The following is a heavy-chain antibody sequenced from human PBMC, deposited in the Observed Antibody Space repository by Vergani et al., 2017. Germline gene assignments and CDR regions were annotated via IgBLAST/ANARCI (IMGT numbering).Heavy chain of an antibody. J-gene: IGHJ6*02. CDR3: ARVDRGIYYGMDV. V-gene: IGHV4-38-2*01. CDR1: GFSIDNGYY. D-gene: IGHD2-15*01. Sequence: QVQLQESGPGLVKPSETLSLTCAVSGFSIDNGYYWDWIRQPPGKGLEWIGSIYYSGSTYYNPSLKSRVTISVDTSKNQFSLKLSSVTAADTAVYYCARVDRGIYYGMDVWGQGTTVTVSS. CDR2: IYYSGST.